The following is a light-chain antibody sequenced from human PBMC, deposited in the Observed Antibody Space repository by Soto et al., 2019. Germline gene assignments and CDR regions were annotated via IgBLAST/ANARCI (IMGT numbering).Light chain of an antibody. J-gene: IGKJ2*01. Sequence: EIVMTQSPATLSVSPGERATLSCRASQSISGELAWYQQRPGQPPRLLIYGVSTRASCVPDRFSGSGSGSDFTLTIRGLQSEDLAGDSCPQGLDWCLTFGQGT. CDR1: QSISGE. V-gene: IGKV3-15*01. CDR2: GVS. CDR3: PQGLDWCLT.